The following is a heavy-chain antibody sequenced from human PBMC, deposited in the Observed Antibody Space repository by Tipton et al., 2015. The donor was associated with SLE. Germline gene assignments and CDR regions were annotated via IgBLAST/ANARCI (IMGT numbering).Heavy chain of an antibody. J-gene: IGHJ4*02. CDR2: IYYTGST. D-gene: IGHD6-19*01. V-gene: IGHV4-59*11. Sequence: TLSLTCTVSGDSISGHYWSWIRQPPGKGLEWIGYIYYTGSTDSNPSLRSRVTISVDTSKNQFSLKLNSVTAADTAVYYCANFGSGGFDYWGQGILVTVSS. CDR3: ANFGSGGFDY. CDR1: GDSISGHY.